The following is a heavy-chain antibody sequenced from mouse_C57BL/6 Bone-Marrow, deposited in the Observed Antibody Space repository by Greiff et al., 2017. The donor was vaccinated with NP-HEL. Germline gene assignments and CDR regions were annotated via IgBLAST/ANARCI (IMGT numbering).Heavy chain of an antibody. CDR3: ARQGPTGYFDY. V-gene: IGHV1-81*01. J-gene: IGHJ2*01. CDR1: GYTFTSYG. D-gene: IGHD4-1*02. CDR2: IYPRSGNT. Sequence: QVQLQQSGAELARPGASVKLSCKASGYTFTSYGISWVKQRTGQGLEWIGEIYPRSGNTYYNEQFKGKATLTADKSSSTAYMELRILTSEYSAVYFCARQGPTGYFDYWGQGTTLTVSS.